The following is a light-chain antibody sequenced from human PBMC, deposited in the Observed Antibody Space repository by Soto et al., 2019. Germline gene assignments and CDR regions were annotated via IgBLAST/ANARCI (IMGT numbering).Light chain of an antibody. CDR3: QQRSDWPIT. CDR1: QSVAYS. V-gene: IGKV3-11*01. Sequence: EIGLTQSPATLSLSAGERVTLSCRASQSVAYSLAWYQQKPGQAPRLLIYDTSNRATGIPAWFSGSGYGTDFTLTISSLQPEDFAVYYCQQRSDWPITCGQGTRLEIK. CDR2: DTS. J-gene: IGKJ5*01.